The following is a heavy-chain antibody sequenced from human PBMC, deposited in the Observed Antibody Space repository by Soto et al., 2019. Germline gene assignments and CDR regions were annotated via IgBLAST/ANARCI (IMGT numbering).Heavy chain of an antibody. D-gene: IGHD2-8*01. Sequence: QVQLQESGPGLVKPSETLSLTCTVSGGSISTYYWSWIRQPPGKGLEWIGYIYYSGSTNYNPSLTSRATISVDTSKNQFSLKLSSVTAAETAVYYCARADIVPPYYMDVWGKGTTVTVSS. J-gene: IGHJ6*03. CDR2: IYYSGST. CDR1: GGSISTYY. CDR3: ARADIVPPYYMDV. V-gene: IGHV4-59*01.